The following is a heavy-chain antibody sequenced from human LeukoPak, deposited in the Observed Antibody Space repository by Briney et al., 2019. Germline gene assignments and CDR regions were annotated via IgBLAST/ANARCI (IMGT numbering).Heavy chain of an antibody. CDR1: GFTFDDYA. V-gene: IGHV3-43*02. CDR2: VSGDGGST. J-gene: IGHJ4*02. Sequence: GGSLRLSCAASGFTFDDYAIHWVRQVPGKALEWVPLVSGDGGSTYYADSVRGRFTISRDNSKNSLYLEMNSLRTEDTALYYCAKGYYDSSGPNYFDYWGQGTLVTVSS. CDR3: AKGYYDSSGPNYFDY. D-gene: IGHD3-22*01.